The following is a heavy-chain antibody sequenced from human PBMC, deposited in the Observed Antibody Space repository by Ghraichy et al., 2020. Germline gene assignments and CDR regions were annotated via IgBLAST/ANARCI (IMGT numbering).Heavy chain of an antibody. CDR2: IIPIFGTA. CDR1: GGTFSSYA. CDR3: ARSGYCSSTSCYSSFEYYYYYGMDV. V-gene: IGHV1-69*13. D-gene: IGHD2-2*01. Sequence: SVKVSCKASGGTFSSYAISWVRQAPGQGLEWMGGIIPIFGTANYAQKFQGRVTITADESTSTAYMELSSLRSEDTAVYYCARSGYCSSTSCYSSFEYYYYYGMDVWGPGTTVTVSS. J-gene: IGHJ6*02.